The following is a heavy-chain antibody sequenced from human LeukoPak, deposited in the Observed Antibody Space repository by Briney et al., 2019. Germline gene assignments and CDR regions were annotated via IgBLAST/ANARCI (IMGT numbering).Heavy chain of an antibody. CDR3: ARGRYSSRSGGYYFDI. CDR2: IYSGGST. V-gene: IGHV3-53*01. Sequence: GGSLRLSCAASGFTVSSNYMSWVRQAPGKGLEWVSVIYSGGSTYYADSVKGRFTISRDNSKNTLYLQMNSLRAEDTAVYYCARGRYSSRSGGYYFDIWGQGTLVTVSS. J-gene: IGHJ4*02. D-gene: IGHD2-2*01. CDR1: GFTVSSNY.